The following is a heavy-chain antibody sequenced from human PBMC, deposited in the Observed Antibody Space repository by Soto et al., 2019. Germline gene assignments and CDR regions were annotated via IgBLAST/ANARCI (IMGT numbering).Heavy chain of an antibody. D-gene: IGHD1-26*01. CDR3: ARVYSGSYSDY. J-gene: IGHJ4*02. CDR1: GGSISSNNC. CDR2: IFQSGST. Sequence: QVQLQESGPGLVKPSGTLSLTCAVSGGSISSNNCWSWVRQPPGKGLEWIGEIFQSGSTYYSPSLKSRVTISVDKSKNQFSLKLTSVTAADTAVYYCARVYSGSYSDYWGQGTLVTVSS. V-gene: IGHV4-4*02.